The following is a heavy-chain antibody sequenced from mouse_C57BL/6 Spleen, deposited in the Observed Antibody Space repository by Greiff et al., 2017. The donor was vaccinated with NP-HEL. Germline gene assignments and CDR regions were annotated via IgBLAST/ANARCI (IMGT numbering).Heavy chain of an antibody. CDR1: GYTFTSYW. Sequence: VKLQQPGTELVKPGASVKLSCKASGYTFTSYWMHWVKQRPGQGLEWIGNINPSNGGTNYNEKFKSKATLTVDKSSSTAYMQLSSLTSEDSAVYYCARYDYDLYYAMDYWGQGTSVTVSS. CDR2: INPSNGGT. V-gene: IGHV1-53*01. CDR3: ARYDYDLYYAMDY. D-gene: IGHD2-4*01. J-gene: IGHJ4*01.